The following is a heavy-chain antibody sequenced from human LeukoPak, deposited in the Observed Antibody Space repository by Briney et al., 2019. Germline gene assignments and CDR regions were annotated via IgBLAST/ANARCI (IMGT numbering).Heavy chain of an antibody. V-gene: IGHV4-38-2*01. D-gene: IGHD2-15*01. CDR1: GYSISSGYY. J-gene: IGHJ4*02. CDR2: SDHRGSA. Sequence: SESLSLTCDVSGYSISSGYYWGWIRQSPGRGLEWIGSSDHRGSAFHNPSFKSRLTISVDTSKNQFSLTLTSVTATDTAVYYCARGGRLMVGASYFDHWGEAMLVIVSS. CDR3: ARGGRLMVGASYFDH.